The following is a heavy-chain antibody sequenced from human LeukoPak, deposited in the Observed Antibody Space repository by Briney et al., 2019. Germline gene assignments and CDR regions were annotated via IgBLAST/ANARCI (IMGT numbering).Heavy chain of an antibody. Sequence: PSETLSLTCAVSGYSISSGYYGGWIRQPPGKGLEWMGSIYHSGSTYYNPSLKSRVTISVDTSKNQFSLKLRSVTAADTAVYYCARHGDYYDFDYWGQGTLVTVSS. J-gene: IGHJ4*02. D-gene: IGHD3-22*01. CDR2: IYHSGST. CDR3: ARHGDYYDFDY. V-gene: IGHV4-38-2*01. CDR1: GYSISSGYY.